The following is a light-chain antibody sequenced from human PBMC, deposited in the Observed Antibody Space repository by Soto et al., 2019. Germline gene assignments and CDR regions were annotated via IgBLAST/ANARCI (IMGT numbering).Light chain of an antibody. V-gene: IGKV3-20*01. CDR2: AAS. J-gene: IGKJ3*01. CDR3: QQYGGSPFT. CDR1: QSVSVNS. Sequence: EIVLTQSPGTLSLSPGERATLSCRASQSVSVNSLAWYQQKGGQAPRLLIYAASTRATGVPDRFSGTGSGIDLAINIRSLGSDDATVYYCQQYGGSPFTFGHGTKVDIK.